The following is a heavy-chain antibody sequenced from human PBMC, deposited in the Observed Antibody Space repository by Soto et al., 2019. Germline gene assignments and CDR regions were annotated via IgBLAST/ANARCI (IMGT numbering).Heavy chain of an antibody. J-gene: IGHJ3*02. CDR2: LTPSGGET. D-gene: IGHD4-17*01. CDR3: AHPRGYGVFDAYDI. CDR1: GFTFSTYA. V-gene: IGHV3-23*01. Sequence: GGSLRLSCVASGFTFSTYAMSWVRQAPGKGLEWVSALTPSGGETFYADSVKGRFTISRDNSMNALYLQMNSLRIEDTAVYYCAHPRGYGVFDAYDIWGQGTMVTVSS.